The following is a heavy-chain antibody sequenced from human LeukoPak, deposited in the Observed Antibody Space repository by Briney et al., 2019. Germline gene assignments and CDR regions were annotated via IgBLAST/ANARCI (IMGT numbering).Heavy chain of an antibody. CDR2: ISAYNGNT. J-gene: IGHJ6*03. CDR3: ARVIVAYCGGDCYSGYYYYYYMDV. V-gene: IGHV1-18*01. D-gene: IGHD2-21*01. CDR1: GYTFTSYG. Sequence: ASVKVSCKASGYTFTSYGISWVRQAPGQGLEWMGWISAYNGNTNYAQKLQGRVTMTTDTSTSTAYMELRSLRSDDTVVYYCARVIVAYCGGDCYSGYYYYYYMDVWGKGTTVTVSS.